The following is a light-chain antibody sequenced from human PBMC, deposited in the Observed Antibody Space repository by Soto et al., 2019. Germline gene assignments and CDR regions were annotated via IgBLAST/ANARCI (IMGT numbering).Light chain of an antibody. CDR2: GAS. Sequence: ENVLTQSPGTLSLSPGERATLSCRASQTVSSYLTWYQQRPGQAPRLLISGASRRATGIPDRFSGSGSGTDFTLPIRRLEPEDFALDYCQQYGTSPIPFGQGTRLEIK. J-gene: IGKJ5*01. CDR3: QQYGTSPIP. CDR1: QTVSSY. V-gene: IGKV3-20*01.